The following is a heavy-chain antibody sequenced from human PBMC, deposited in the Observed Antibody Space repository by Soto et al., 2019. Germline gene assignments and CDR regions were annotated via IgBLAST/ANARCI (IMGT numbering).Heavy chain of an antibody. J-gene: IGHJ5*02. CDR2: IIPIFGTA. D-gene: IGHD6-19*01. V-gene: IGHV1-69*13. CDR1: GGTFSSYA. Sequence: SVKVSCKASGGTFSSYAISWVRQAPGQGLEWMGGIIPIFGTANYAQKFQGRVTITADESTSTAYMELSSLRSEDTAVYYCASEISSGWPINWFDPWGQGTLVTVS. CDR3: ASEISSGWPINWFDP.